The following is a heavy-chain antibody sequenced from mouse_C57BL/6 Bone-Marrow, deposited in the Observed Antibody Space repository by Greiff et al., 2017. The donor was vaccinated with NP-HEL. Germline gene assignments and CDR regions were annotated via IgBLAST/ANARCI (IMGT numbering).Heavy chain of an antibody. J-gene: IGHJ1*03. CDR2: IWSGGST. CDR3: DRKSRGWYFDV. Sequence: VQLQQSGPGLVQPSQSLSISCTVSGFSLTSYGVHWVRQSPGKGLEWLGVIWSGGSTAYNAAFISRLSICKDNSKSQVIFKMNNLQADDTAIYYCDRKSRGWYFDVWGTGTTVTVAS. D-gene: IGHD1-1*01. CDR1: GFSLTSYG. V-gene: IGHV2-2*01.